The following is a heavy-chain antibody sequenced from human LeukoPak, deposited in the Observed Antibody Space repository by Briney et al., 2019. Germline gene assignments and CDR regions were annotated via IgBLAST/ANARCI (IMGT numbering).Heavy chain of an antibody. CDR2: IYPGDSET. V-gene: IGHV5-51*01. CDR3: ARQLIGGFDS. D-gene: IGHD3-16*01. CDR1: GNNFTTYW. Sequence: GESLKISCKGSGNNFTTYWIGWVRQMPGKGLEWMGIIYPGDSETRYSPSFQGQVTISADKSINTAYLQWSSLKASDTAMYYCARQLIGGFDSWGQGTLVIVSA. J-gene: IGHJ4*02.